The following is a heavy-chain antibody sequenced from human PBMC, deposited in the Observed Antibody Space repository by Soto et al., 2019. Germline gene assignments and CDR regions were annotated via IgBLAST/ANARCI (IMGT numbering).Heavy chain of an antibody. CDR3: TRADFLRGA. CDR2: IHHSGSA. D-gene: IGHD2-21*02. Sequence: QVQLQESGPGLVKPSGTLSLTCTVSGVSIISSTWWTWVRQSPGRGLEWLGEIHHSGSAKYNPSIKSGVSRSVDKSKNHFSLSLSPVTAADTAVYYCTRADFLRGAWGQGILVTVSS. V-gene: IGHV4-4*02. CDR1: GVSIISSTW. J-gene: IGHJ5*02.